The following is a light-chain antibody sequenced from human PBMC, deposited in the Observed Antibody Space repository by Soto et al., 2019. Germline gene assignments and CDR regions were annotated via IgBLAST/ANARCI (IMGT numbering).Light chain of an antibody. Sequence: EIMMTQSPATLSVSQGERATLSCRASQSVSSNLAWYQQKPGQAPRLLIYGASTRAIGIPARFSGSGSGTEFTLTISSLQSEDFAVYYCQQYNNWPPRGTFGQGTNV. V-gene: IGKV3-15*01. CDR1: QSVSSN. CDR3: QQYNNWPPRGT. CDR2: GAS. J-gene: IGKJ1*01.